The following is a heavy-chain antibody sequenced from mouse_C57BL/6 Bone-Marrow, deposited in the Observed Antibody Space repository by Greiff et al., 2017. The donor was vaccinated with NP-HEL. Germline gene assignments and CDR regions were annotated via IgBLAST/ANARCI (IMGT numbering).Heavy chain of an antibody. J-gene: IGHJ1*03. V-gene: IGHV5-17*01. D-gene: IGHD1-1*01. CDR3: ERHGSSYCWYFDV. CDR2: ISSGSSTI. CDR1: GFTFSDYG. Sequence: EVKVVESGGGLVKPGGSLKLSCAASGFTFSDYGMHWVRQAPEKGLEWVAYISSGSSTIYYADTVKGRFTISRDNAKNTLFLQMTSLRSEDTAMYYCERHGSSYCWYFDVWGTGTTVTVSS.